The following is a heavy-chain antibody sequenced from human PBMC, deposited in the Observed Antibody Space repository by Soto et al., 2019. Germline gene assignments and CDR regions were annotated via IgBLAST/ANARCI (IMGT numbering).Heavy chain of an antibody. Sequence: WETLSLTCTSSGGSLSVYYWSWVRQPPGHELEWIGYIYASGSPYYNPSLRSRVTISADTSKNQISLKLTSPTAADTAVYYCARGVGSSPPRYWGRGTLVTVSS. CDR1: GGSLSVYY. D-gene: IGHD1-26*01. CDR2: IYASGSP. J-gene: IGHJ4*02. CDR3: ARGVGSSPPRY. V-gene: IGHV4-59*01.